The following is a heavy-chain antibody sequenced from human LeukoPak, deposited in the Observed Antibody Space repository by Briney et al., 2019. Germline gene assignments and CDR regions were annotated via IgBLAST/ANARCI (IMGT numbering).Heavy chain of an antibody. V-gene: IGHV4-39*01. D-gene: IGHD3-10*01. Sequence: SETLSLTCTVSGGSISSSSYYWGWIRQPPGKGLEWIGSIYYSGSTYYNPSLKSRVTISADTSKNQFSLKLSSVTAADTAVYYCARRGSENYYVDYWGQGTLVTVSS. CDR3: ARRGSENYYVDY. J-gene: IGHJ4*02. CDR1: GGSISSSSYY. CDR2: IYYSGST.